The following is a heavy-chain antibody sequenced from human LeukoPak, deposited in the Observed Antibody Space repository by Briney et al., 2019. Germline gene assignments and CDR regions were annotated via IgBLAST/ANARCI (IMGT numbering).Heavy chain of an antibody. CDR1: GGSISGYY. CDR2: INHSGST. CDR3: ARGPYSNYGIMDV. V-gene: IGHV4-34*01. D-gene: IGHD4-11*01. Sequence: SETLSLTCAVYGGSISGYYWSWIRQPPGKGLEWIGEINHSGSTNYNPSLKSRVTISVDTSKNQFSLKLSSVTDADTAVYYCARGPYSNYGIMDVWGKGTTVTVSS. J-gene: IGHJ6*04.